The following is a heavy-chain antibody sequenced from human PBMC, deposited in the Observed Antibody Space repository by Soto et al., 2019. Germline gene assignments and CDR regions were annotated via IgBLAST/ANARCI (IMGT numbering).Heavy chain of an antibody. J-gene: IGHJ5*02. Sequence: GASVKVSFKASGYTFTSYGISWVRQAPGQGLEWMGWISAYNGNTNYAQKLQGRVTMTTDTSTSTAYMELRSLRSEDTAVYYCARDNTLGSWFDPWGQGTLVTVSS. D-gene: IGHD2-15*01. V-gene: IGHV1-18*01. CDR1: GYTFTSYG. CDR3: ARDNTLGSWFDP. CDR2: ISAYNGNT.